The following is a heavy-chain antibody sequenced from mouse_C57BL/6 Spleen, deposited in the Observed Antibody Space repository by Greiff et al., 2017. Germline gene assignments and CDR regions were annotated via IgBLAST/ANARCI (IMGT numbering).Heavy chain of an antibody. D-gene: IGHD2-4*01. Sequence: EVKVVESGGGLVKPGGSLKLSCAASGFTFSDYGMHWVRQAPEKGLEWVAYISSGSSTIYYADTVKGRFTISRDNAKNTLFLQMTSLRSEDTAMYYCARSYYDYDEGNFDYWGQGTTLTVSS. J-gene: IGHJ2*01. V-gene: IGHV5-17*01. CDR2: ISSGSSTI. CDR1: GFTFSDYG. CDR3: ARSYYDYDEGNFDY.